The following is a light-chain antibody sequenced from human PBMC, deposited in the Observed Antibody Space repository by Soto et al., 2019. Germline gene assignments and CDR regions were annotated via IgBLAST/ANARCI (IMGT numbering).Light chain of an antibody. CDR3: QLYGDSLMYT. CDR1: QTIGSN. CDR2: GGS. Sequence: EIVMTQSPATLSVSPGERATLSRRASQTIGSNLACYQQKPGQAPSLXXYGGSSRANGIPDRFSGSGSETDFTLTISRLEPEDFAVYACQLYGDSLMYTFGQGTKV. J-gene: IGKJ2*01. V-gene: IGKV3-20*01.